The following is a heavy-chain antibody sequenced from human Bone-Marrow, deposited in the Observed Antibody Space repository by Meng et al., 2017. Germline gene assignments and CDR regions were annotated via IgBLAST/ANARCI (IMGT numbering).Heavy chain of an antibody. J-gene: IGHJ4*02. CDR1: GYTSASYG. CDR3: ARGTPGRSYSDY. CDR2: FVSNADT. V-gene: IGHV1-18*01. D-gene: IGHD3-10*01. Sequence: QLLQSGAEVKKPGPSVWISCKASGYTSASYGISWFRQAPGQGLEWMGWFVSNADTYPAQKFQGRVTMTRDTHTSTDFMELRSLRFDDTAVYYCARGTPGRSYSDYWGQGTLVTVSS.